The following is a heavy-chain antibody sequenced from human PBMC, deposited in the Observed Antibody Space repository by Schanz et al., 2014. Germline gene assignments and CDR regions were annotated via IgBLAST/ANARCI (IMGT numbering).Heavy chain of an antibody. CDR2: FDPKKGEA. CDR1: GSIFSKLL. D-gene: IGHD2-21*01. J-gene: IGHJ4*02. CDR3: ATGPQIVVAFDC. Sequence: QVQLVQSGAEVKKPGASVKVSCKASGSIFSKLLMHWVRQGPAKGLEWMGGFDPKKGEAIYAQKFQGRVTMTEDTSTGTAYMELRSLTSEDTAVYYCATGPQIVVAFDCWGQGTLVTVSS. V-gene: IGHV1-24*01.